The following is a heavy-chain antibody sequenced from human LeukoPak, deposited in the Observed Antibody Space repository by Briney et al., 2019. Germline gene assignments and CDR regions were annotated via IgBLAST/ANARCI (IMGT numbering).Heavy chain of an antibody. D-gene: IGHD4-17*01. CDR3: AKQMTTVTTVNDAFDI. Sequence: GGSLRLSCAASGFTFSSYSMNWVRQAPGKGLEWVSYISSSSSTIYYADSVKGRFTISRDNAKNSLYLQMNSLRAEDMALYYCAKQMTTVTTVNDAFDIWGQGTMVTVSS. J-gene: IGHJ3*02. V-gene: IGHV3-48*01. CDR2: ISSSSSTI. CDR1: GFTFSSYS.